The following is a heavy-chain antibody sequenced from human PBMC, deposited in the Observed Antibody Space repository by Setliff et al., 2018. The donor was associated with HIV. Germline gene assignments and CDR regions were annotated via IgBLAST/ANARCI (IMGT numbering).Heavy chain of an antibody. D-gene: IGHD3-16*01. V-gene: IGHV3-30*19. CDR2: IEYDESNK. CDR1: GFTFSISG. Sequence: LRLSCVASGFTFSISGMHWVRQAPGKGLEWVTYIEYDESNKRYADNVKGRFTISRDNSKNTLYLQMNSLRLEDTALYYCVKGGMTNAAFNIWGPGTMDTVSS. CDR3: VKGGMTNAAFNI. J-gene: IGHJ3*02.